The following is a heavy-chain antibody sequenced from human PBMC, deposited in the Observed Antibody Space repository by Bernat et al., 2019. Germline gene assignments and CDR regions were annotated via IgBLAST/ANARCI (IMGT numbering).Heavy chain of an antibody. Sequence: QMQLVQSGPEVKKPGTSVKVSCKASGFTFTSSAVQWVRQARGQRLEWIGWIVVGSGNTNYAQKFQERVTITRDMSTSTAYMELSSLRSEDTAVYYCAADGSSWRAFDIWGPGTMVTVSS. J-gene: IGHJ3*02. CDR2: IVVGSGNT. V-gene: IGHV1-58*01. CDR1: GFTFTSSA. CDR3: AADGSSWRAFDI. D-gene: IGHD6-13*01.